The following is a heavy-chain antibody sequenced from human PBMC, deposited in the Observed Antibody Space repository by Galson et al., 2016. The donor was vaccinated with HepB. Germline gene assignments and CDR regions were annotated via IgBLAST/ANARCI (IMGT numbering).Heavy chain of an antibody. Sequence: SLRLSCAVSGFALGAFAMHWVRQTPGRGLEYVSNISPDGTNTYYADSVKGRFTISRDFSKNTLYLQMSSLRTEDTAVYYCVKDRGRTIRDFDVWGQGTLVTVSS. CDR1: GFALGAFA. CDR3: VKDRGRTIRDFDV. J-gene: IGHJ4*02. CDR2: ISPDGTNT. D-gene: IGHD5-24*01. V-gene: IGHV3-64D*06.